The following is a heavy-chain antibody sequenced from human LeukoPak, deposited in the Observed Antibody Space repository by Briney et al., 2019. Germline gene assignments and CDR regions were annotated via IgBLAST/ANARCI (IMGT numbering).Heavy chain of an antibody. V-gene: IGHV3-7*01. J-gene: IGHJ5*02. CDR2: IKEDGSEK. CDR3: ARGVIIRGRLDP. CDR1: GFIFRNYW. Sequence: HLGGSLRLSCAASGFIFRNYWMSWVRQAPGKGLEWVANIKEDGSEKYYVESVKGRFTISRGNAKNSLYLQMSSLRAEDTAVYYCARGVIIRGRLDPWGQGTLVTVSS. D-gene: IGHD3-16*02.